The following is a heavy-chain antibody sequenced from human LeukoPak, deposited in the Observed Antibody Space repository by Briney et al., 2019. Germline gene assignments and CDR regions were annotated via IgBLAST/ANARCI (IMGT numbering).Heavy chain of an antibody. CDR2: ISGSGGST. CDR1: GFTFSSYA. Sequence: GGSLRLSCAASGFTFSSYAMSWVRQAPGKGLEWVSAISGSGGSTYYADSVKGRFTISRDNSKNTLYLQMNSLRAEDTAVYYCARFGVVEKLSYGMDVWGQGTTDTVSS. V-gene: IGHV3-23*01. D-gene: IGHD3-3*01. CDR3: ARFGVVEKLSYGMDV. J-gene: IGHJ6*02.